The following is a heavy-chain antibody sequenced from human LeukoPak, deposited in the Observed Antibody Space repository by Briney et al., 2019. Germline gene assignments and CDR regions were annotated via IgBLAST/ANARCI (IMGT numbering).Heavy chain of an antibody. CDR3: ARIETPAQVLPDN. CDR1: GGSISGNNW. J-gene: IGHJ4*02. CDR2: IYSSGST. D-gene: IGHD4/OR15-4a*01. V-gene: IGHV4-4*02. Sequence: PSETLSLTCAVSGGSISGNNWWTWVRQPPGKGLEWVGEIYSSGSTNYNSSLKSRVTISVDKSKNQFSLKLNSVTAADTAVYYCARIETPAQVLPDNWGQGTLVTVSS.